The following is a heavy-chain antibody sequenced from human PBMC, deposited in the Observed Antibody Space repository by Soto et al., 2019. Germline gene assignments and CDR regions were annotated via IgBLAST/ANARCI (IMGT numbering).Heavy chain of an antibody. D-gene: IGHD3-3*01. V-gene: IGHV4-30-4*01. CDR2: IYNSGTT. Sequence: SETLSLTCTVSGGSINRGGYFWSWIRQTPGKGLEWIGHIYNSGTTYTNPSLNSRATISGDTSPNQFSLNLKSVTAADTAVYYCARGPSADKVDYWGQGTLVTVSS. CDR1: GGSINRGGYF. CDR3: ARGPSADKVDY. J-gene: IGHJ4*02.